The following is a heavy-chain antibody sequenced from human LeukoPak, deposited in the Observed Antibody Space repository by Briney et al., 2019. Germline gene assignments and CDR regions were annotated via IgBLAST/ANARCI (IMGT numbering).Heavy chain of an antibody. CDR3: ARLDIVVAVPEP. Sequence: SETLSLTCAVYGGSFSGYYWSWIRQPPGKGLEWIGEINHSGSTNYNPSLKSRVTISVDTSKNQFSLKLSSVTAADTAVYYCARLDIVVAVPEPWGQGTLVTVSS. CDR2: INHSGST. V-gene: IGHV4-34*01. CDR1: GGSFSGYY. D-gene: IGHD2-15*01. J-gene: IGHJ5*02.